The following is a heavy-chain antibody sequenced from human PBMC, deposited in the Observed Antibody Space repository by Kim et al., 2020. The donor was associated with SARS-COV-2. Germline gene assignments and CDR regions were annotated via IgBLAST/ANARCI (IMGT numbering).Heavy chain of an antibody. CDR2: MSGDARSS. CDR3: ARGKFRDGLDV. V-gene: IGHV3-74*01. Sequence: GGSLRLSCAGSGFTFRSYWINWVRQVPGKGLVWVSRMSGDARSSNYADSVKGRFTMSRDNADNTVYLQMNSLRSDDTAVYYCARGKFRDGLDVWGQGTTVIVSS. CDR1: GFTFRSYW. J-gene: IGHJ6*02.